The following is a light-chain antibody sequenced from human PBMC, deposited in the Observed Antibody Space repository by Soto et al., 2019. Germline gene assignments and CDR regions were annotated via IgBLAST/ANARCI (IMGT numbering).Light chain of an antibody. J-gene: IGLJ1*01. CDR1: SSDIGAYNY. V-gene: IGLV2-8*01. CDR3: SSHVGANNSYV. CDR2: EVT. Sequence: QSALTQPPSASGSPGQSVTISCTGTSSDIGAYNYVSWYQQHPGKVPKLIIYEVTKRPSGVPDRFSASKSGNTAPLTVSGLHAEDEADYYCSSHVGANNSYVFASATKLTVL.